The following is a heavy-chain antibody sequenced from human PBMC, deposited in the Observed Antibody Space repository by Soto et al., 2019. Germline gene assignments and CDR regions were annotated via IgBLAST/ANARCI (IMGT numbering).Heavy chain of an antibody. D-gene: IGHD3-16*01. V-gene: IGHV3-21*01. CDR2: IDASSTHI. CDR3: VRQQYDFLVDP. CDR1: GFSFSTYN. J-gene: IGHJ5*02. Sequence: LRLSCAASGFSFSTYNMNWVRQAPGKGLEWVSSIDASSTHIYYADSVRGRFTISRDNGKSSLYLQMDSLRAEDTALYYCVRQQYDFLVDPWGQGTLVTVSS.